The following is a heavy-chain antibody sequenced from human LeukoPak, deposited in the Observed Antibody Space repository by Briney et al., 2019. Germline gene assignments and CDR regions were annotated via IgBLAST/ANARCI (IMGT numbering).Heavy chain of an antibody. CDR3: EGGQVWLVEY. J-gene: IGHJ4*02. CDR1: GLTYSRYY. CDR2: INQAGSDN. Sequence: GGSLRLSCAASGLTYSRYYMDWFRQAPGKGLEWVANINQAGSDNYYVDSVRGRFTISRDNAKNSLFLQLNSLRVEDTAVYYGEGGQVWLVEYWGRGTLVTVSS. D-gene: IGHD6-19*01. V-gene: IGHV3-7*05.